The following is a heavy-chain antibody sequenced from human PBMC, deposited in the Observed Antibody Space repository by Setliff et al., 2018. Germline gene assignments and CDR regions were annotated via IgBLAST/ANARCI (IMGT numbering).Heavy chain of an antibody. V-gene: IGHV4-39*07. CDR2: IYYSGST. Sequence: SETLSLTCTVSGGSISSSSYYWGWIRQPPGKGLEWIGSIYYSGSTYYNPSLKSRVTISVDTSKNQFSLKLSSVTAADTAVYYCARSAGYSSSWYNYYYGMDVWGHGTTVTVSS. D-gene: IGHD6-13*01. CDR3: ARSAGYSSSWYNYYYGMDV. CDR1: GGSISSSSYY. J-gene: IGHJ6*02.